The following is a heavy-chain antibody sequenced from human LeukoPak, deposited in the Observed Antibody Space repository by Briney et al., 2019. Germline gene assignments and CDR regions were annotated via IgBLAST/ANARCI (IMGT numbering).Heavy chain of an antibody. CDR3: ARSGRGSSDY. CDR2: INHSGST. Sequence: KPSETLSLTCAVYGGSFSGYYWSWIRQPPGKGLEWIGEINHSGSTNYNPSLKSRVTISVDTSKNQFSLKLSPVTAADTAVYYCARSGRGSSDYWGQGTLVTVSS. CDR1: GGSFSGYY. V-gene: IGHV4-34*01. D-gene: IGHD3-10*01. J-gene: IGHJ4*02.